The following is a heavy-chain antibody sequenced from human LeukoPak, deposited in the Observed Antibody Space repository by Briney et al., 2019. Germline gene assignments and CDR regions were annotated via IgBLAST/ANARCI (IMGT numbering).Heavy chain of an antibody. V-gene: IGHV4-38-2*02. Sequence: LRLSCTVSGYSISSGYYWGWIRQPPGKGLEWIGSIYHSGSTYYNPSLKSRVTISVDTSKNQFSLKLSSVTAADTAVYYCARDTRDAFDIWGQGTMVTVSS. CDR2: IYHSGST. J-gene: IGHJ3*02. CDR3: ARDTRDAFDI. CDR1: GYSISSGYY.